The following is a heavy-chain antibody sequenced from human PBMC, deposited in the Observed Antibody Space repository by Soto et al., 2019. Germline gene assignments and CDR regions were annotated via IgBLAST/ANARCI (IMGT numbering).Heavy chain of an antibody. Sequence: ASVKVSCKTSGYTFTNYDINWVRQATGQGLEWMGWINPNSGNTQYAQKFQGRVTMTRDTSINTAYMELSGLTSEETAVYYGGRGVQWNPVSYWGQXTLVTVSS. V-gene: IGHV1-8*01. CDR2: INPNSGNT. D-gene: IGHD1-26*01. J-gene: IGHJ4*02. CDR3: GRGVQWNPVSY. CDR1: GYTFTNYD.